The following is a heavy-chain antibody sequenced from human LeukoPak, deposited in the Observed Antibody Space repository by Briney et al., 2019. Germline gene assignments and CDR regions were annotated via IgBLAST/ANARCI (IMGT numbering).Heavy chain of an antibody. CDR3: ARGYDEDY. J-gene: IGHJ4*02. CDR2: ISYDGSNK. Sequence: GRSLRLSCAASGFTFSSYAMHWVRQAPGKGLEWVAVISYDGSNKYYADSVKGRFTISRDNSKNTLYLQMNSLRAEDTAVYYCARGYDEDYWGQGTLVTVSS. D-gene: IGHD2-2*01. V-gene: IGHV3-30-3*01. CDR1: GFTFSSYA.